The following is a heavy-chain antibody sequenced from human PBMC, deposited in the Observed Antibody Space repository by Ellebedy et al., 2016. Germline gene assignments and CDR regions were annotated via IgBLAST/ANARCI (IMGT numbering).Heavy chain of an antibody. V-gene: IGHV6-1*01. D-gene: IGHD6-13*01. CDR2: TYYSSKWYF. Sequence: SETLSLTCAISGDSVSTYSAAWNWIRQSPSRGLEWLGRTYYSSKWYFDYAVSVKSRITINPDTSKNQFSLHLNSVTTEDTAMYYCARDLGWVAASGASWFDPWGQGTLVTVSS. CDR1: GDSVSTYSAA. J-gene: IGHJ5*02. CDR3: ARDLGWVAASGASWFDP.